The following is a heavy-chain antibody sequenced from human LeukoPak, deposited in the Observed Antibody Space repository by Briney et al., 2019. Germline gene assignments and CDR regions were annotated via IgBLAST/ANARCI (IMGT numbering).Heavy chain of an antibody. CDR1: GLTFDDYA. CDR2: ISWNSGSI. Sequence: PGGSLRLSCAASGLTFDDYAMHWVRQAPGKGLEWVSGISWNSGSIGYADSVKGRFTISRDNAKNSLYLQMNSLRAEDTAVYYCAKNIGDYNSHYFDYWGQGTLVIVSS. CDR3: AKNIGDYNSHYFDY. J-gene: IGHJ4*02. V-gene: IGHV3-9*01. D-gene: IGHD2-21*02.